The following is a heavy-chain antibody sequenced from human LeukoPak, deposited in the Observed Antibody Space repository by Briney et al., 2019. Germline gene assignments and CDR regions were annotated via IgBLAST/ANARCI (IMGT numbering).Heavy chain of an antibody. CDR1: GFTVSINS. D-gene: IGHD3-22*01. Sequence: GGSLRLSCTVSGFTVSINSMSWVRQAPGKGLEWVSFIYSGGNTHYSDSVKGRFTISRDNSKNTLYLQMNSLRAEDTAVYYCARSYYYDSSGYRNAEYFQHWGQGTLVTVSS. CDR2: IYSGGNT. J-gene: IGHJ1*01. V-gene: IGHV3-66*01. CDR3: ARSYYYDSSGYRNAEYFQH.